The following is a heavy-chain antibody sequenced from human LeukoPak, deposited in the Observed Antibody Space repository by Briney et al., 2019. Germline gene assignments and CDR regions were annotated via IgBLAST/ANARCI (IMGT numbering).Heavy chain of an antibody. D-gene: IGHD2-15*01. V-gene: IGHV1-3*01. CDR3: ARERWHCRVNCYSVYYYALDV. J-gene: IGHJ6*02. CDR2: IHPGNGDT. CDR1: GCTFTNYA. Sequence: ASVKVSCKGSGCTFTNYAVHWVRQAPGQRLEWLGWIHPGNGDTKYSQNFQGRVTVTSDTSAATAYVELNSLTSEDTAVYYCARERWHCRVNCYSVYYYALDVWGQGTTVTVSS.